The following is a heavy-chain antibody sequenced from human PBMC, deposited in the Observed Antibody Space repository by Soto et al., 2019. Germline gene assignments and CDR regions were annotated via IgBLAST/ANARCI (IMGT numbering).Heavy chain of an antibody. CDR2: IIPIFGTA. CDR1: GGTFSSYS. CDR3: ARDYDSSRGGDFDN. Sequence: QVQLVQSGAEVKKPGSSVKVSCKASGGTFSSYSISWVRQAPGQGLEWMGWIIPIFGTANYVQKFQGRVTITADESTSTAYIELSNLRSEDTAVYYCARDYDSSRGGDFDNWGQWTKVTVSS. D-gene: IGHD3-22*01. V-gene: IGHV1-69*12. J-gene: IGHJ3*02.